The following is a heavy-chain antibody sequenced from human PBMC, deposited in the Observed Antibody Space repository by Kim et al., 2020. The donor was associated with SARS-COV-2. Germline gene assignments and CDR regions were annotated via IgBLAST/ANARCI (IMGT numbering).Heavy chain of an antibody. CDR2: INPNSGGT. CDR3: ARGYSYGYAPDY. CDR1: GYTFTGYY. Sequence: ASVKVSCKASGYTFTGYYMHWVRQAPGQGLEWMGRINPNSGGTNYAQKFQGRVTMTRDTSISTAYMELSRLRSDDTAVYYCARGYSYGYAPDYWGQGTLVTVSS. J-gene: IGHJ4*02. D-gene: IGHD5-18*01. V-gene: IGHV1-2*06.